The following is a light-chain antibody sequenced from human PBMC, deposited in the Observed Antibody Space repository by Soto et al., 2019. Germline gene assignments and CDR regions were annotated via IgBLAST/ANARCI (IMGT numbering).Light chain of an antibody. CDR2: GAS. V-gene: IGKV1-39*01. CDR1: QTITTY. J-gene: IGKJ1*01. CDR3: QQSHSTPWT. Sequence: DIQMTQSPSSLSASVGDRVTITCRASQTITTYLNWYQQKPGKAPQLLIYGASSLQSGVPSRFTGSGSGTDFTLTFSRLQPEDFATYHCQQSHSTPWTFGQGTKVEIK.